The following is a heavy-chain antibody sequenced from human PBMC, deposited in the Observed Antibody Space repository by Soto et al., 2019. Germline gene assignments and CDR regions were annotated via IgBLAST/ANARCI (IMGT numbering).Heavy chain of an antibody. CDR2: IKSKTDGGTT. Sequence: PGGSLRLSCAASGFTFSNAWMSWVRQAPGKGLEWVGRIKSKTDGGTTDYAAPVKGRFTISRDDSKNTLYLQMNSLKTEDTAVYYCTRYVCAIKKNYFDFWGQGTLVPVSS. V-gene: IGHV3-15*01. J-gene: IGHJ4*02. CDR3: TRYVCAIKKNYFDF. D-gene: IGHD2-21*01. CDR1: GFTFSNAW.